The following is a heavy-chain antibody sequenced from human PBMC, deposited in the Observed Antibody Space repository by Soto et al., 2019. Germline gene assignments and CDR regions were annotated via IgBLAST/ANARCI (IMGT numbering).Heavy chain of an antibody. CDR2: ISSSSTI. V-gene: IGHV3-48*02. D-gene: IGHD5-18*01. J-gene: IGHJ6*02. CDR1: GFTFSSYS. CDR3: ARGAVDTAMVGYYGMDV. Sequence: GGSLRLSCAASGFTFSSYSMNWVRQAPGKGLEWVSYISSSSTIYYADSVKGRFTISRDNAKNSLYLQMNSLRDEDTAVYYCARGAVDTAMVGYYGMDVWGQGTTVTVSS.